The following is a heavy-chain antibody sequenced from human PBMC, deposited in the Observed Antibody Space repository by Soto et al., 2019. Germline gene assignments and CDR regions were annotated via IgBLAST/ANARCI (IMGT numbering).Heavy chain of an antibody. V-gene: IGHV3-53*01. D-gene: IGHD6-6*01. CDR2: IYSAGST. CDR3: ARAREPEYSSSIFFDY. CDR1: GLTVSRTQ. Sequence: PGGSLRLSFAVSGLTVSRTQMSWVRQAPGKGLQWVSVIYSAGSTYYANAVKGQFTISRDISENKIFLELNGLTVDDTAVYYCARAREPEYSSSIFFDYWGRGTVVTVSS. J-gene: IGHJ4*01.